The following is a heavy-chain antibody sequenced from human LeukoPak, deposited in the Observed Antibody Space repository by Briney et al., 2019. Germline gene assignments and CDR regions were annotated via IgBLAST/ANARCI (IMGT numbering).Heavy chain of an antibody. CDR3: ARRVMIFGVVTQNTFYYMDV. CDR1: GGPISSGSYY. D-gene: IGHD3-3*01. Sequence: SETLSLTCTLSGGPISSGSYYWSWIRQPAGKGLEWIGRIYTSGRTNYNPSLKSRVTISVDTSKNQFSLKLSSVTAADTAVYYCARRVMIFGVVTQNTFYYMDVWGKGTTITVSS. V-gene: IGHV4-61*02. J-gene: IGHJ6*03. CDR2: IYTSGRT.